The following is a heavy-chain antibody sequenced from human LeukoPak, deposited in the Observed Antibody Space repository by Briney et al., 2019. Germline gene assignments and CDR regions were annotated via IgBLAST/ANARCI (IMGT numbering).Heavy chain of an antibody. CDR1: GGSFSGYY. D-gene: IGHD5-24*01. CDR2: INHSGST. J-gene: IGHJ4*02. V-gene: IGHV4-34*01. Sequence: SETLSLTCAVYGGSFSGYYWSWIRQPPGKGLEWIREINHSGSTNYNPSLKSRVTISVDTSKNQFSLKLSSVTAADTAVYYCARASPRGEMATIVLGYWGQGTLVTVSS. CDR3: ARASPRGEMATIVLGY.